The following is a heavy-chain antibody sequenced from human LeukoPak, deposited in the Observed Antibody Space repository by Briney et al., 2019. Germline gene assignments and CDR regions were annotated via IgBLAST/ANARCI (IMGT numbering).Heavy chain of an antibody. V-gene: IGHV3-21*01. Sequence: PGGSLRLSCAASGFTFSSYGMNWVRQAPGKGLEWVSFISSSSSYINYADSVKGRFTISRDNAKKSLYLQMNSLRAEDTAVYYCARRKRITMVRGVIRDRLYYYYMDVWGKGTTVTVSS. CDR2: ISSSSSYI. CDR3: ARRKRITMVRGVIRDRLYYYYMDV. J-gene: IGHJ6*03. D-gene: IGHD3-10*01. CDR1: GFTFSSYG.